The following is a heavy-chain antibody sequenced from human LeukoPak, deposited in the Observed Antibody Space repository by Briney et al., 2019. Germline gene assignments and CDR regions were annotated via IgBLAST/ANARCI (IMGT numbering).Heavy chain of an antibody. J-gene: IGHJ4*02. CDR3: ARAPSGGNFENFDY. D-gene: IGHD4-23*01. CDR2: ISSSGSTI. V-gene: IGHV3-48*03. CDR1: GFTFSSYE. Sequence: PGGSLRLSCAASGFTFSSYEMNWVRQAPGKGLEWVSYISSSGSTIYYADSVKGRFTISRDNAKNSLYLQMNSLRAEDTAVYYCARAPSGGNFENFDYWGQGTLVTVSS.